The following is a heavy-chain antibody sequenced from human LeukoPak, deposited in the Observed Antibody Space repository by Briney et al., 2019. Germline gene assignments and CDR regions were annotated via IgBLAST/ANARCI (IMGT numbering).Heavy chain of an antibody. CDR2: IYHSGST. D-gene: IGHD6-19*01. J-gene: IGHJ5*02. CDR3: ARTSAVAIGSWFDP. CDR1: GGSISSGGYS. V-gene: IGHV4-30-2*01. Sequence: SETLSLTCAVSGGSISSGGYSWSWIRQPPGKGLEWIGYIYHSGSTYYNPSLKSRVTISVDRSKNQFSLKLSSVTAADTAVYYCARTSAVAIGSWFDPWGQGTLVTVSS.